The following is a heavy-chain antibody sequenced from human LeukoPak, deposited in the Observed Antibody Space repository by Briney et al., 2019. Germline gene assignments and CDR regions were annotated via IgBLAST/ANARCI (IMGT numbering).Heavy chain of an antibody. CDR1: GFTFSSYA. D-gene: IGHD6-19*01. Sequence: PGGSLRLSCAASGFTFSSYAMSWVRQAPGKGLEWVSGISGSGDNTYYADSVKGRFTISRDNSKNTLYVQVNSLGTEDTAAYYCARDSSSGWLFDYWGQGTLVTVSS. CDR2: ISGSGDNT. V-gene: IGHV3-23*01. CDR3: ARDSSSGWLFDY. J-gene: IGHJ4*02.